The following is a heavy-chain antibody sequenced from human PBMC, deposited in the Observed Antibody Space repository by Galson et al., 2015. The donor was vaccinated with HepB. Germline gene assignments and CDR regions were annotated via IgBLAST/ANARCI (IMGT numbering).Heavy chain of an antibody. CDR3: AKLGGRGVIVIRWFDP. CDR2: ISGSGGST. CDR1: GFTFSSYA. J-gene: IGHJ5*02. D-gene: IGHD3-16*02. Sequence: LRLSCAASGFTFSSYAMSWVRQAPGKGLEWVSAISGSGGSTYYADSVKGRFTISRDNSKNTLYLQMNSLRAEDTAVYYCAKLGGRGVIVIRWFDPWGQGTLVTVSS. V-gene: IGHV3-23*01.